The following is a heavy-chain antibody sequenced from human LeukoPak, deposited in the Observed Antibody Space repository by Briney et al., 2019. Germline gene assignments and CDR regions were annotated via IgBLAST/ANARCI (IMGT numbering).Heavy chain of an antibody. Sequence: SETLSLTCTVSGGSISSYYWSWIRQPPGKGLEWIGEINHSGSTNYNPSLKSRVTISVDTSKNQFSLKLSSVTAADTAVYYCARGEWGVADYWGQGTLVTVSS. D-gene: IGHD3-10*01. CDR2: INHSGST. CDR1: GGSISSYY. J-gene: IGHJ4*02. V-gene: IGHV4-34*01. CDR3: ARGEWGVADY.